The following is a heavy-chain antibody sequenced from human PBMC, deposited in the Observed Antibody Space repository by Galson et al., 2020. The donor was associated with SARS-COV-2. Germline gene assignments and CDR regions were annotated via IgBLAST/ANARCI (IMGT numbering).Heavy chain of an antibody. V-gene: IGHV4-30-4*01. J-gene: IGHJ4*02. CDR3: ARDPNGYCRSANCAVPY. CDR1: GGSFSSGDYY. Sequence: SETLSLTCTVSGGSFSSGDYYWSWFRQPPGKGLEWIGYVHSSGKTSYTPSLKSRLAISKDTSKKQFSLKLSSVTAADTAVYFCARDPNGYCRSANCAVPYWGQGTLVTVSS. CDR2: VHSSGKT. D-gene: IGHD2-2*01.